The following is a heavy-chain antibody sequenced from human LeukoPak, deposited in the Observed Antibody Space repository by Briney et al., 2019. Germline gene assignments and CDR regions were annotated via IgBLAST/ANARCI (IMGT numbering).Heavy chain of an antibody. CDR1: GGSISRYY. D-gene: IGHD3-16*01. J-gene: IGHJ6*03. Sequence: PSETLSLTCTVSGGSISRYYWSWIRQPPGKGLEWIGYIYYSGSTNYNPSLKSRVTISVDTSKNQFSLKLSSVTAADTAVYYCARSTVGEYYYYYYMDVWGKGTTVTVSS. CDR3: ARSTVGEYYYYYYMDV. CDR2: IYYSGST. V-gene: IGHV4-59*01.